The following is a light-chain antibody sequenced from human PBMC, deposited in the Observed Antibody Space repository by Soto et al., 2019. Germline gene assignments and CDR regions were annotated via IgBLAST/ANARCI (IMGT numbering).Light chain of an antibody. CDR3: QQYDNLPLT. Sequence: DIQMTQSPSALSASVGDRVTITCRASQTISSWLAWYQQKPGEAPKLLIYKASTLKSGVPSRFSGSGSGTEFTLTISSLQPDDIATYYCQQYDNLPLTFGGGTKVDIK. CDR2: KAS. CDR1: QTISSW. J-gene: IGKJ4*01. V-gene: IGKV1-5*03.